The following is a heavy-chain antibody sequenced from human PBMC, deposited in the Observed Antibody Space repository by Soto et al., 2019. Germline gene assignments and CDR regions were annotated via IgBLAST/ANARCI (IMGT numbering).Heavy chain of an antibody. V-gene: IGHV3-23*01. CDR1: GFTFSSYA. Sequence: EVQLLESGGGLVQPGGSLRLSCAASGFTFSSYAMSWVRQAPGKGLEWVSAIRGSGGSTYYADSVKGRFTISRDNSKNTPYMQMNGLRAQGTALYCCAKDAIVVVMDDRGKGTLVTVSS. CDR2: IRGSGGST. D-gene: IGHD3-22*01. J-gene: IGHJ4*02. CDR3: AKDAIVVVMDD.